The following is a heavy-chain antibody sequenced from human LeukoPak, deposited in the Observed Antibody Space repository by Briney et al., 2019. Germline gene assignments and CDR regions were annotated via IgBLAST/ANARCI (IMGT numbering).Heavy chain of an antibody. J-gene: IGHJ2*01. CDR1: GFPVTTNY. CDR2: FYSGGTN. Sequence: GGSLRLSCAASGFPVTTNYMSWVRQAPGKGLEWVSVFYSGGTNHYADSVKGRFTISRDRSQNTIALQMNSLRVEDTAVYYCARDPHNSGSGRYFDLWGRGALVTVSS. V-gene: IGHV3-66*01. CDR3: ARDPHNSGSGRYFDL. D-gene: IGHD3-10*01.